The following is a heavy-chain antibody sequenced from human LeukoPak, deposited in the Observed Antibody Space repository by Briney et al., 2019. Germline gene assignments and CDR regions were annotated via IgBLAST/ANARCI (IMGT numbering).Heavy chain of an antibody. J-gene: IGHJ4*02. CDR1: GHTFTNYF. Sequence: ASVKVSCKASGHTFTNYFIHWVRQAPGQGLEWLGLFNPTTDDTTYAQKFHGRVTMTRDTSPNTVYMQLSSLRSGDTAVYYCARGGSSYGHKYSGQGTLVTVSS. CDR2: FNPTTDDT. CDR3: ARGGSSYGHKY. V-gene: IGHV1-46*01. D-gene: IGHD5-18*01.